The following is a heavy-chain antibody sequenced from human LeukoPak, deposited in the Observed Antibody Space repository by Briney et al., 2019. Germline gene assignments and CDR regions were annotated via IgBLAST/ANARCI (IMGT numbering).Heavy chain of an antibody. CDR1: GFTYSSYS. CDR2: ISSSSSTI. D-gene: IGHD3-16*01. J-gene: IGHJ6*02. Sequence: PGGSLRLSCVASGFTYSSYSMNWVRQAPGKGLEWVSYISSSSSTIYYADSVKGRFTISRDNAKNSLYLQMNSLRAEDTAVYYCARVWGRPVRYYYYGMDVWGQGTTVTVSS. V-gene: IGHV3-48*04. CDR3: ARVWGRPVRYYYYGMDV.